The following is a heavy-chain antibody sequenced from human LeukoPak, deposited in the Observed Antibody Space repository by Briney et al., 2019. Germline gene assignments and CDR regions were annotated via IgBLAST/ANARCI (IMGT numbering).Heavy chain of an antibody. J-gene: IGHJ4*02. CDR2: IYYSGST. D-gene: IGHD3-22*01. V-gene: IGHV4-59*01. CDR3: ARDTYDSSGYDNFDY. CDR1: GGSISSYY. Sequence: SETLSLTCTVSGGSISSYYWSWIRQPPGKGLEWIGYIYYSGSTNYNPSLKSRVTISVDTSKNQFSLKLSSVTAADTAVYYCARDTYDSSGYDNFDYWGQGTLVTVSS.